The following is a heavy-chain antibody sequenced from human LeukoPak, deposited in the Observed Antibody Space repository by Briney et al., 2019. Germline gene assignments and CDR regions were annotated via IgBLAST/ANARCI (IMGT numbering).Heavy chain of an antibody. J-gene: IGHJ3*02. CDR1: GFTFSSYS. D-gene: IGHD1-26*01. CDR2: ISSSSSYR. Sequence: GGSLRLSCAACGFTFSSYSMNWVRQAPGKGLEWVSSISSSSSYRYYADSVKGRFTISRDNAKNSLYLQMNSLRAEDTAVYYCAREKVGATYDAFDIWGHGTMVTVSS. V-gene: IGHV3-21*01. CDR3: AREKVGATYDAFDI.